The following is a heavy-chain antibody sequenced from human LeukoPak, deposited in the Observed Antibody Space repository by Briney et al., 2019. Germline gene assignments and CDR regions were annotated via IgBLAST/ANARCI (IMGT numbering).Heavy chain of an antibody. V-gene: IGHV1-69*04. J-gene: IGHJ6*02. CDR1: GGTFNNYA. D-gene: IGHD1-14*01. CDR2: IIPIFDIV. Sequence: ASVKVSCKASGGTFNNYAITWVRQAPGQGLEWMGRIIPIFDIVNYTQKFQGRVTITADTITNTAYMELSSLRSEDTAAYFCARAPAGMDVWGQGTTVIVSS. CDR3: ARAPAGMDV.